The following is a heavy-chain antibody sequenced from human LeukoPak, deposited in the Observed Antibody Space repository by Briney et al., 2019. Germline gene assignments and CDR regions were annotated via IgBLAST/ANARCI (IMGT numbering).Heavy chain of an antibody. J-gene: IGHJ3*02. V-gene: IGHV4-59*08. CDR3: ARHAYYYDRSGSYEAFDI. CDR2: MYYSGST. Sequence: SETLSLTCAVYGGSFSGYYWSWIRQPPGKGLEWIGSMYYSGSTNYKPSLKSRVTISVDTSKNQFSLKLSSVTAADTAVYYCARHAYYYDRSGSYEAFDIWGQGTMVTVSS. CDR1: GGSFSGYY. D-gene: IGHD3-22*01.